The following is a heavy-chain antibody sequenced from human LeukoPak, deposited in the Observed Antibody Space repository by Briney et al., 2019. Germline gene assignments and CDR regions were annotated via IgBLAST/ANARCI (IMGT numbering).Heavy chain of an antibody. V-gene: IGHV3-48*02. CDR3: ARDPLGSGLFDY. CDR2: ITSRSSGT. CDR1: GFTFSGYS. Sequence: GGSLRLSCAASGFTFSGYSMNWVRQPPGKGLEWVSYITSRSSGTNYAESVKGRFTTSRDNAKNSLYLQMNSLRDDDTAVYYCARDPLGSGLFDYWGQGTLVTVSS. D-gene: IGHD6-19*01. J-gene: IGHJ4*02.